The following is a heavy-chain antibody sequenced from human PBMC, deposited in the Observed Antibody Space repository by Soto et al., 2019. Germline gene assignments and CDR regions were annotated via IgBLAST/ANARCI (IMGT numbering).Heavy chain of an antibody. Sequence: SETLSLTCTVSGGSIISSNFYWGWIRQPPGKGLEWIGSVEYGGSTYDNPSLKSRVTLSADTSKNQFSLKLTSVTAADTAIYYCARHVRGAVTMTWFDPWGHGTLVTVS. CDR1: GGSIISSNFY. CDR2: VEYGGST. D-gene: IGHD3-10*02. CDR3: ARHVRGAVTMTWFDP. J-gene: IGHJ5*02. V-gene: IGHV4-39*01.